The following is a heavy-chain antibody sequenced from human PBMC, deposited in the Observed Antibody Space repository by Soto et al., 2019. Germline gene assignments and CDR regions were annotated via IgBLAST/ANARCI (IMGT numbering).Heavy chain of an antibody. Sequence: SETLSLTCAVYGGSFSGYYWSWIRQPPGKGLEWIGEINHSGSTNYNPSLKSRVTISVDTSKNQFSLKLSSVTAADTAVYYCARGLNYYDSSGYHYWGQGTLVTVSS. CDR2: INHSGST. V-gene: IGHV4-34*01. J-gene: IGHJ4*02. D-gene: IGHD3-22*01. CDR3: ARGLNYYDSSGYHY. CDR1: GGSFSGYY.